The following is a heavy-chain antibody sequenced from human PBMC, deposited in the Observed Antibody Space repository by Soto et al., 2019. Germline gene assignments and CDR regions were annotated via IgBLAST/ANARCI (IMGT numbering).Heavy chain of an antibody. CDR3: AKASYDSSGFLFDY. CDR1: GFTFSSYG. J-gene: IGHJ4*02. D-gene: IGHD3-22*01. CDR2: ISYDGSNK. Sequence: HPGGSLRLSCAASGFTFSSYGMHWVRQAPGKGLEWVAVISYDGSNKYYADSVKGRFTISRDNSKNTLYLQMNSLRAEDTAVYYCAKASYDSSGFLFDYWGQGTLVTVSS. V-gene: IGHV3-30*18.